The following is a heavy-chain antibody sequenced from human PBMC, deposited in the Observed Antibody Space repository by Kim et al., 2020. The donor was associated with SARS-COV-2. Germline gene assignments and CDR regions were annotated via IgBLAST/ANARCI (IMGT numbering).Heavy chain of an antibody. CDR2: ISYDGSNK. V-gene: IGHV3-30-3*01. J-gene: IGHJ3*02. CDR1: GFTFSSYA. CDR3: ARDQWRDGYNEDPTDAFDI. Sequence: GGSLRLSCAASGFTFSSYAMHWVRQAPGKGLEWVAVISYDGSNKYYADSVKGRFTISRDNSKNTLYLQMNSLRAEDTAVYYCARDQWRDGYNEDPTDAFDIWGQGTMVTVSS. D-gene: IGHD5-12*01.